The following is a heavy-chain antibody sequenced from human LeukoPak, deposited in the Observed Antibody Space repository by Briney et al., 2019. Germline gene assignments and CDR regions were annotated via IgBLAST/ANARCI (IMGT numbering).Heavy chain of an antibody. Sequence: ASVKVSCKASGYTFTSYGISWVRQAPGQGLEWMGWISAYNGNTNYAQKLQGRVTMTTDTSTSTAYMELRSLRSDDTAVYYCARLFSIYCSGGSCYYYYGMYVWGQGTTVTVSS. CDR3: ARLFSIYCSGGSCYYYYGMYV. CDR1: GYTFTSYG. CDR2: ISAYNGNT. J-gene: IGHJ6*02. V-gene: IGHV1-18*01. D-gene: IGHD2-15*01.